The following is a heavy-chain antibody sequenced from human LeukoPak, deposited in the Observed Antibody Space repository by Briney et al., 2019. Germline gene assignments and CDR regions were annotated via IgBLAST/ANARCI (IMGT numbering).Heavy chain of an antibody. V-gene: IGHV3-21*01. CDR1: GFTFSGSA. CDR2: IDGRSTDI. J-gene: IGHJ4*02. D-gene: IGHD3-22*01. Sequence: GGSLRLSCAASGFTFSGSAMHWVRQAPGQGLEWVSSIDGRSTDIYYADSVKGRFTISRDNAKNSLYLQMHSLRAEDTAVYYCARRGYYDSSGYDYWGQGTLVTVSS. CDR3: ARRGYYDSSGYDY.